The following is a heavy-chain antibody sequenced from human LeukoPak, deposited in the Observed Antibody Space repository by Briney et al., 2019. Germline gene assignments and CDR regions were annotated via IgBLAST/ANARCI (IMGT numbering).Heavy chain of an antibody. CDR2: INHSGST. V-gene: IGHV4-34*01. J-gene: IGHJ4*02. CDR1: GGSFSGYY. CDR3: ARTPGYSSSWYVRPYFDY. Sequence: SETLSLTCAVYGGSFSGYYWSWIRQPPGKGLEWIGEINHSGSTNYNPSLKSRVTISVDTSKNQFSLKLSSVTAADTAVYYCARTPGYSSSWYVRPYFDYWGQGTLVTVSS. D-gene: IGHD6-13*01.